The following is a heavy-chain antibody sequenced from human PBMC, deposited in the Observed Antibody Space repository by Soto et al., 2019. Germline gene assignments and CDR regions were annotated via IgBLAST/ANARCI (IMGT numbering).Heavy chain of an antibody. J-gene: IGHJ4*02. CDR1: GFTVSNNY. CDR3: ATHPGGGGY. D-gene: IGHD3-10*01. V-gene: IGHV3-53*01. CDR2: IYSGGYT. Sequence: EVQLVESGGGLIQPGGSLRLSCAVSGFTVSNNYMSWVRQAPGKGLEGVSVIYSGGYTAYGDSVKGRFTISRDNSKNTLYLKRKSGGPEAAAVFSCATHPGGGGYGGQGTLVTVSS.